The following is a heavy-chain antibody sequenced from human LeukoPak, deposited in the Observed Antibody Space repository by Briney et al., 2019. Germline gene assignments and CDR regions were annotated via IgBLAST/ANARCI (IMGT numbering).Heavy chain of an antibody. CDR1: GYTFTGSY. CDR3: ARDYGLEYFEY. V-gene: IGHV1-2*02. Sequence: ASVKVSCKAAGYTFTGSYKHWVRQAPGQGLEWMGWINPNSGGTNYAQKFQGRVTMTRDTSISTAYMELSRLRSDDTAVYYCARDYGLEYFEYRGQGTLVTVSS. D-gene: IGHD4-17*01. J-gene: IGHJ4*02. CDR2: INPNSGGT.